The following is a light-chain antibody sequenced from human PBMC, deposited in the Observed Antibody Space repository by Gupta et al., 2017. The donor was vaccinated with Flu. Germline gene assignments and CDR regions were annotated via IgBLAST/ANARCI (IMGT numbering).Light chain of an antibody. J-gene: IGLJ3*02. V-gene: IGLV3-25*03. CDR3: QSADSTGTYWV. CDR2: KDS. CDR1: ALPKQY. Sequence: GDALPKQYAYCYKQKPGQAPILVIYKDSERPSGIPERFSGSSSGTTVTLTISGVQAEDEADYYCQSADSTGTYWVFGGGTKLTVL.